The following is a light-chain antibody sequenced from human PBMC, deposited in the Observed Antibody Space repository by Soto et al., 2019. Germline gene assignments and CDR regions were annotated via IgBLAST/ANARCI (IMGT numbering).Light chain of an antibody. J-gene: IGLJ2*01. CDR2: SNS. V-gene: IGLV1-44*01. CDR3: AAWDDSLNGHVV. CDR1: SSNIGSNT. Sequence: QSVLTQPPSASGTPGQWVTISCYGSSSNIGSNTVNWYQQLPGTAPKLLIFSNSQRPSGVPDRFSGSKSGTSASLAISGLRSEDEADYYCAAWDDSLNGHVVFGGGTKLTVL.